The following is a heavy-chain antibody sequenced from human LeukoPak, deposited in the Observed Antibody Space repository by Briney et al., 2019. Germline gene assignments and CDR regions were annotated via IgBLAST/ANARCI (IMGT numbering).Heavy chain of an antibody. D-gene: IGHD3-22*01. CDR3: ARARSADSSVYFDY. V-gene: IGHV3-20*04. CDR1: GFTFNNYG. J-gene: IGHJ4*02. CDR2: INWNGGST. Sequence: GGSLRLSCAASGFTFNNYGMSWVRQAPGKGLEWVACINWNGGSTVYADSVKGRFTISRDNAKNSLYLQMNSLRAEDTALYYCARARSADSSVYFDYWGQGTLVTVSS.